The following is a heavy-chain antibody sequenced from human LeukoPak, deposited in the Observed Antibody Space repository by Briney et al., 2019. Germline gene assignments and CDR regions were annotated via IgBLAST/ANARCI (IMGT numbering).Heavy chain of an antibody. CDR1: GFTFSSYS. CDR3: AKPARTDYVDY. V-gene: IGHV3-23*01. CDR2: INGGGSST. J-gene: IGHJ4*02. D-gene: IGHD1-14*01. Sequence: GGSLRLSCAASGFTFSSYSMNWVRQAPGKGLEWVSAINGGGSSTYYADSAKGRFTISRDNSKNTLYLQMNSLRAEDTAVYYCAKPARTDYVDYWGQGTLVTVSS.